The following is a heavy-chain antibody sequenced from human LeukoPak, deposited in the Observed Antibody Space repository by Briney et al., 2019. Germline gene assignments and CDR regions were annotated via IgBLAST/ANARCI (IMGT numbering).Heavy chain of an antibody. Sequence: PGGSLRLSCAASGFTFEYYAMSWVRQAPGKGLEWVSTVSRSGDNTYYADPMKGRFTISRDSLKKTLYMQMNSLRAEDTAVYYCAKVKSRPWGSAFDGFDIWGQGTMVTVSS. CDR3: AKVKSRPWGSAFDGFDI. CDR1: GFTFEYYA. J-gene: IGHJ3*02. D-gene: IGHD7-27*01. CDR2: VSRSGDNT. V-gene: IGHV3-23*01.